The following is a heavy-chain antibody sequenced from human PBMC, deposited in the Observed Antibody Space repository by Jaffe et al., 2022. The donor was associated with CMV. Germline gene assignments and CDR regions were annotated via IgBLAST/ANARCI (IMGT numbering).Heavy chain of an antibody. CDR2: IRGKAYGGTT. J-gene: IGHJ4*02. CDR3: SRDDDSSGYFYRGYKFDY. Sequence: EVQVMESGGGLVKPGRSLRLSCRTSGFNFEDFAMNWFRQAPGKGLEWVGLIRGKAYGGTTEYAASVAGRFVISRNEVETSAYLEMNSLKTEDTAVYFCSRDDDSSGYFYRGYKFDYWGQGTPVTVSS. D-gene: IGHD3-22*01. CDR1: GFNFEDFA. V-gene: IGHV3-49*05.